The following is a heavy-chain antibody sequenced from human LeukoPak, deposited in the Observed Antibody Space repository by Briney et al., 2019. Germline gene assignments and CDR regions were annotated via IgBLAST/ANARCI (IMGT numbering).Heavy chain of an antibody. CDR2: ISSSSSYI. CDR1: GFTFSSYT. D-gene: IGHD2-21*01. Sequence: GGSLRLSCAASGFTFSSYTMSWVRQAPGKGLEWVSSISSSSSYIYYADSVKGRFTISRDNAKNSLYLQMNSLRAEDMAVYYCARDFGGETDYWGQGTLVTVSS. J-gene: IGHJ4*02. CDR3: ARDFGGETDY. V-gene: IGHV3-21*01.